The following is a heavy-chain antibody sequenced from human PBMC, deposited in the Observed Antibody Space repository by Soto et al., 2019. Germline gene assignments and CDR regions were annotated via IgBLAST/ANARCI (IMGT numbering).Heavy chain of an antibody. J-gene: IGHJ3*02. V-gene: IGHV3-11*01. Sequence: QVQLVESGGGLVKPGGSLRLSCAASGFTFSDYYMNWVRQAPGKGLEWVSYISSSSGGTIYYACSVKGRFTISRDNAKNSLYLQKDSLRCEATAVYHCDRDQERRGAMSGYSVPDAFDIWGQGTMVTVSS. CDR2: ISSSSGGTI. CDR3: DRDQERRGAMSGYSVPDAFDI. CDR1: GFTFSDYY. D-gene: IGHD3-3*01.